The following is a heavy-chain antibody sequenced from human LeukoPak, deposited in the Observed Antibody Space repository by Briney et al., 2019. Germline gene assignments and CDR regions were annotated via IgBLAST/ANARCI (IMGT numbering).Heavy chain of an antibody. CDR3: TKSTDYWYYGMDV. D-gene: IGHD2-8*02. CDR2: IGANVGST. V-gene: IGHV3-23*01. J-gene: IGHJ6*02. CDR1: GFTFSTFA. Sequence: PGGSLRLSCVASGFTFSTFAMYWLRQAPGKGLEWVSAIGANVGSTSYADSVRGRFTISRDNSRNTLYLQMSSLRTDDTATYYCTKSTDYWYYGMDVWGQGTTVTVSS.